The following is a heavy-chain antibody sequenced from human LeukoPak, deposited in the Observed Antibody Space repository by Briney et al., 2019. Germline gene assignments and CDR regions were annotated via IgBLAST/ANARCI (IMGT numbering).Heavy chain of an antibody. V-gene: IGHV3-30*04. D-gene: IGHD6-13*01. CDR2: ISYDGNNK. CDR3: ARDAPIATADEESYGMDV. CDR1: GFTFSSYA. Sequence: GGSLRLSCAASGFTFSSYAIHWVRQAPGKGLEWVAVISYDGNNKYYPDSVKGRFTISRDSSKNTLYLQMNSLRAEDTAVYYCARDAPIATADEESYGMDVWGQGTTVTVSS. J-gene: IGHJ6*02.